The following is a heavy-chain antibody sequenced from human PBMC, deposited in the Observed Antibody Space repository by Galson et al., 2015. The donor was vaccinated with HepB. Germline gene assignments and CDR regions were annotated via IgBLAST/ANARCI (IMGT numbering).Heavy chain of an antibody. J-gene: IGHJ3*02. CDR2: INAGNGNT. CDR3: ATHGVYSYGYKHAFDI. V-gene: IGHV1-3*01. CDR1: GYTFTSYA. D-gene: IGHD5-18*01. Sequence: SVKVSCKASGYTFTSYAMHWVRQAPGQRLEWMGWINAGNGNTKYSQKFQGRVTITRDTSASTAYMELSSLRSEDTAVYYCATHGVYSYGYKHAFDIWGQGTMVTVSS.